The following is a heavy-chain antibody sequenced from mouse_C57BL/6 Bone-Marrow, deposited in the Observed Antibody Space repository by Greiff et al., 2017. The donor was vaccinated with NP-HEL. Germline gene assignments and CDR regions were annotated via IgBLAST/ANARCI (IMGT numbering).Heavy chain of an antibody. CDR2: IDPANGNT. CDR1: GFNLKNTY. CDR3: ARSLYDGYYVFFAY. D-gene: IGHD2-3*01. Sequence: VQLQQSVAELVRPGASVKLSCTASGFNLKNTYMHWVKQRPEQGLEWIGRIDPANGNTKYAPKFQGKAPITADTSSNTAYLQLSSLTSEDTAIYYCARSLYDGYYVFFAYWGQGTLVTVSA. V-gene: IGHV14-3*01. J-gene: IGHJ3*01.